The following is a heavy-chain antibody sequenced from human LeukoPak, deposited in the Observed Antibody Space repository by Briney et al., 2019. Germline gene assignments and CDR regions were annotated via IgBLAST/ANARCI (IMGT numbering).Heavy chain of an antibody. D-gene: IGHD6-19*01. CDR3: AKDQAVAGTPDYYYYGMDV. V-gene: IGHV3-9*01. J-gene: IGHJ6*02. CDR1: GFTFDDYA. Sequence: PGGSLRLSCAASGFTFDDYAMHWVRQAPGKGLEWVSGISRNSGSIGYADSVKGRFTISRDNAKNSLYLQMNSLRAEDTALYYCAKDQAVAGTPDYYYYGMDVWGQGTTVTVSS. CDR2: ISRNSGSI.